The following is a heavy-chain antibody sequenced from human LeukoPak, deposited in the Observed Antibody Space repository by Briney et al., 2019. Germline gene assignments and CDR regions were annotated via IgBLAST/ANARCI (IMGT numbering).Heavy chain of an antibody. CDR2: IYSGGST. V-gene: IGHV3-53*04. Sequence: PGGSLRLSCAASGFTASSNYMSWVRQAPGKGLEWVSLIYSGGSTYYADSVKGRFTISRHNSNTLYLQMNSLKTEDTAVYYCARVRLDYYETRIDSFDVWGQGTMVTVSS. CDR3: ARVRLDYYETRIDSFDV. D-gene: IGHD3-22*01. J-gene: IGHJ3*01. CDR1: GFTASSNY.